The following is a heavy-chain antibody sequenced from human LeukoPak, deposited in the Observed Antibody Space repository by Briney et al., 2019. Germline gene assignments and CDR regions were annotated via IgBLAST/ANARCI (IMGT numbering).Heavy chain of an antibody. J-gene: IGHJ6*03. Sequence: GGSLRLSCAASGFTFSDYYMNWIRQAPGKGLEWVSYISSSGRTIHYADSVKGRFTISRDNAKNSLYLQMNSLRAEDTAVYYCARGYYYMDVWGKGTTVTVSS. V-gene: IGHV3-11*04. CDR2: ISSSGRTI. CDR3: ARGYYYMDV. CDR1: GFTFSDYY.